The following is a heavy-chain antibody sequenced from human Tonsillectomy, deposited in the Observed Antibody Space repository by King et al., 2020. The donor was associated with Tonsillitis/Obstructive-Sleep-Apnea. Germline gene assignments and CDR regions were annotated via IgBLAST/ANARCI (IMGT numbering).Heavy chain of an antibody. CDR2: MNPNSGNT. V-gene: IGHV1-8*01. CDR3: ARVDRDSSSWYIYYYYYMDV. D-gene: IGHD6-13*01. Sequence: GQLVQSGAEVKKPGASVKVSCKASGYTFTSYDINWVRQATGQGLEWMGWMNPNSGNTGYAQKFQGRVTMTRNTSISTAYMELSRLGSEDTAVYYCARVDRDSSSWYIYYYYYMDVWGKGTTVTVSS. J-gene: IGHJ6*03. CDR1: GYTFTSYD.